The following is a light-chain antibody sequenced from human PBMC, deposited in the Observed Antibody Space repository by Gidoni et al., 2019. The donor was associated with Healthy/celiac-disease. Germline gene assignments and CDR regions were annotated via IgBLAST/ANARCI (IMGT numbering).Light chain of an antibody. CDR2: DAS. V-gene: IGKV3-11*01. CDR1: QRVSSY. Sequence: VLTQSPATLSLSPGERATLSCRASQRVSSYLAWYQQKPGQAPRLLIYDASNRATGIPARFSGSGSGTNFTLTISSLEPDDFAVYYCQQRSNWPPLTFGGGTKVEIK. J-gene: IGKJ4*01. CDR3: QQRSNWPPLT.